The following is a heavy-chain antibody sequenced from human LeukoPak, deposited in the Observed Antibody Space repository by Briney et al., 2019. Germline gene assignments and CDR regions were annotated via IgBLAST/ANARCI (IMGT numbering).Heavy chain of an antibody. CDR3: AKGRDTAMGLFDY. CDR2: ISGSGGST. CDR1: GYTFISYA. D-gene: IGHD5-18*01. V-gene: IGHV3-23*01. Sequence: PGASLRLSCAASGYTFISYAMSRVRQAPGKGLEWVSAISGSGGSTYYADSVKGRFTISRDNSKNTLYLQMNSLRAEDTAVYYCAKGRDTAMGLFDYWGQGTLVTVSS. J-gene: IGHJ4*02.